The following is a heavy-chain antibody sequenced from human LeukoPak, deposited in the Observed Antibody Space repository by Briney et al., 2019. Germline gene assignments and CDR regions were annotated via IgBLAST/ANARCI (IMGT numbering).Heavy chain of an antibody. CDR3: ARDGLHTAHFDY. V-gene: IGHV3-69-1*01. CDR2: VSDSSDV. CDR1: GFTFSDYY. Sequence: GGSLRLSCAASGFTFSDYYMSWIRQALGKGLEWVSTVSDSSDVHYSDSVKGRFTISRDNARNSLYLQMNSLRDEDTAVYYCARDGLHTAHFDYWGQGTLVTVSS. D-gene: IGHD5-18*01. J-gene: IGHJ4*02.